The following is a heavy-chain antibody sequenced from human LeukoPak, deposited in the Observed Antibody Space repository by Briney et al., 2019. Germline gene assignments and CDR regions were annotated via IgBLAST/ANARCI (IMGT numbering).Heavy chain of an antibody. D-gene: IGHD2-8*01. V-gene: IGHV1-46*01. J-gene: IGHJ4*02. CDR2: INPSGGST. CDR3: ARSKNGQFDY. CDR1: GYTFTSYG. Sequence: GASVKVSCKASGYTFTSYGISWVRQAPGQGLEWMGIINPSGGSTSYAQKFQGRVTMTRDTSTSTVYMELSSLRSEDTAVYYCARSKNGQFDYWGQGTLVTVSS.